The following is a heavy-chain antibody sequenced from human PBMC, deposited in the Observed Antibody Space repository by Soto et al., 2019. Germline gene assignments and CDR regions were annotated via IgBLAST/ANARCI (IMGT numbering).Heavy chain of an antibody. CDR1: GFTFSNYA. D-gene: IGHD3-22*01. CDR3: AKGDQERQWVFPDN. V-gene: IGHV3-23*01. J-gene: IGHJ4*02. Sequence: PGGSLRLSCVASGFTFSNYAMIWVRQAPGKGLEWVSAISGGGSDTFYADSVKGRFTISRDNSKKTLYLQMNNLRAEDTAVYYCAKGDQERQWVFPDNWRQGTRVTVSS. CDR2: ISGGGSDT.